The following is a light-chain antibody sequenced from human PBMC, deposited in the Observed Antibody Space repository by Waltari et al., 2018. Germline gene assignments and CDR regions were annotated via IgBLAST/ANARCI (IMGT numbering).Light chain of an antibody. J-gene: IGLJ3*02. CDR3: SSYTSSSTLV. CDR2: EVS. CDR1: SSDVGGYNN. Sequence: QTALTQPASVSGSPGKSITIPCTGSSSDVGGYNNVSWYQQHPGKPPKLMIDEVSNRPSGVSNRCTCSKSGNTAARTIAGLQAEDEADYYCSSYTSSSTLVFGGGTKLTVL. V-gene: IGLV2-14*01.